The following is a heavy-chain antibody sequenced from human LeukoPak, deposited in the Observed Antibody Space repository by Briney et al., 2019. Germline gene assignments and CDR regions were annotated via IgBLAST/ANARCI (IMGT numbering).Heavy chain of an antibody. V-gene: IGHV1-69*01. CDR3: TRNYGDYAHLDY. CDR1: GGTFSSYA. CDR2: IIPIFGTA. J-gene: IGHJ4*02. Sequence: GASVKVSCKASGGTFSSYAISWVRQAPGQGLEWMGGIIPIFGTANYAQKFQGRVTITADESTSTAYMELSSLRSEDTAVYYCTRNYGDYAHLDYWGQGTLVTVSS. D-gene: IGHD4-17*01.